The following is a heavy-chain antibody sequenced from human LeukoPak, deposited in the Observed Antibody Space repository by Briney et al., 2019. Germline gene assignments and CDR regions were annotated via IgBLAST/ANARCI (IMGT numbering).Heavy chain of an antibody. J-gene: IGHJ4*02. CDR3: AKGRWWAYGDYEKSDY. V-gene: IGHV3-23*01. CDR2: ISGSGGST. D-gene: IGHD4-17*01. Sequence: GGSLRLSCAASGFTFSSYAMSWVRQAPGKGLEWVSAISGSGGSTYYADSVKGRFTISRDNSKNTLYLQMNSLRAEDTAVYYCAKGRWWAYGDYEKSDYWGQGTLVTVSS. CDR1: GFTFSSYA.